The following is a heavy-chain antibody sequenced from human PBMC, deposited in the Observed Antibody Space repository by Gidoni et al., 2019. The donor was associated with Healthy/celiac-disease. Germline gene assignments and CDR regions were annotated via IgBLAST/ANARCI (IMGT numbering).Heavy chain of an antibody. V-gene: IGHV4-34*01. CDR2: ITHTGST. Sequence: QVQLQQWGAGLLTPSETLSLTGAMSGPSFSGYYWSWIRQSPGGGLELIAEITHTGSTNYKPSLRSRVTISVDASKNQFSLQLRSVTAADTAVYYCARGRYHDSSGFPYWGQGTLVTVSS. J-gene: IGHJ4*02. CDR1: GPSFSGYY. CDR3: ARGRYHDSSGFPY. D-gene: IGHD3-22*01.